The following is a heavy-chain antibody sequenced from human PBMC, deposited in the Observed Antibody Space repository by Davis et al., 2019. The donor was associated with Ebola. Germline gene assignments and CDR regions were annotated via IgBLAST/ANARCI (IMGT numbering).Heavy chain of an antibody. D-gene: IGHD3-10*01. Sequence: GESLKISCAAFAFSFGTYGMHWVRQAPGKGLEWVASMSYHGSHTSYIDSVKGRFTVSRDNSKNTLYLQMNSLRPEDTAVYFCAKEYCPNSGPYCTYFEVWGQGTQVTVSS. CDR3: AKEYCPNSGPYCTYFEV. V-gene: IGHV3-30*18. CDR1: AFSFGTYG. CDR2: MSYHGSHT. J-gene: IGHJ4*02.